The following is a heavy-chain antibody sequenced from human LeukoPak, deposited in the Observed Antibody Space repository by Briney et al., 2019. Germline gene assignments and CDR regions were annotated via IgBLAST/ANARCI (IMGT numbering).Heavy chain of an antibody. V-gene: IGHV3-30-3*01. Sequence: GGSLRLSCAASGFTSSNYAMHWVRQAPGKGLEWVAFISSDESDKYYADSVKGRFTISRDNSKNTPYLQMNSLRAEDTAVYYCARDISGWYSGGYFRMDVWGQGTTVTVSS. CDR3: ARDISGWYSGGYFRMDV. CDR1: GFTSSNYA. CDR2: ISSDESDK. D-gene: IGHD6-19*01. J-gene: IGHJ6*02.